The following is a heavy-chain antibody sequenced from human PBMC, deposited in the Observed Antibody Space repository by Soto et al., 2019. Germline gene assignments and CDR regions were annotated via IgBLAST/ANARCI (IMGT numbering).Heavy chain of an antibody. CDR1: GGSLSSYY. D-gene: IGHD4-17*01. Sequence: QVQLQESGPGLVKPSETLSLTCTVSGGSLSSYYWSWIRQPPGKGLEWIGYIYYSGSTNYNPSLKSRVTISVDTSKNQFSLKLSSVTAADTAVYYCARQQTTTVVDYWGQGTLVTVSS. CDR2: IYYSGST. CDR3: ARQQTTTVVDY. V-gene: IGHV4-59*01. J-gene: IGHJ4*02.